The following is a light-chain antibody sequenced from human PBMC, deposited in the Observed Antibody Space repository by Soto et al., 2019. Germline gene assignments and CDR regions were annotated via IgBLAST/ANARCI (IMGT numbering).Light chain of an antibody. CDR3: QQYGSSPRT. V-gene: IGKV3-20*01. J-gene: IGKJ1*01. CDR1: QSVISSY. CDR2: GST. Sequence: EIVLTQSPGTLSLSPGERATLSCRASQSVISSYLGWYQQKPGQAPRLLIYGSTSRATGIPDRFSGSASGTDFTLTISRLEPEDFAVYYCQQYGSSPRTFGQGTKVEIK.